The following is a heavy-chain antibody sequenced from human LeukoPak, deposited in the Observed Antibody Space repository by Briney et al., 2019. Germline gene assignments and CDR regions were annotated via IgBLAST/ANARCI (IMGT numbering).Heavy chain of an antibody. V-gene: IGHV3-23*01. D-gene: IGHD2-15*01. CDR1: GVTFKSYA. CDR2: ISDSGGSI. CDR3: ARQYCSGGIGCRAFAM. Sequence: GGSLRLSCVVSGVTFKSYAMSWVRQAPGKGLEGVSSISDSGGSIHYADSVKGRFTISRDNPKNTLYLQMNSLRAEDTAVYYCARQYCSGGIGCRAFAMWGQGTMVTVSS. J-gene: IGHJ3*02.